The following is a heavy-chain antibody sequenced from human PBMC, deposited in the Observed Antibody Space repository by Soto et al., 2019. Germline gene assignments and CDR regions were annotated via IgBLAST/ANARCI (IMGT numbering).Heavy chain of an antibody. CDR3: ARGMTTVTTLDY. V-gene: IGHV4-30-2*01. CDR1: GGSVSSGGYS. J-gene: IGHJ4*02. Sequence: QLQLQESGSGLVKPSQSLSLTCAASGGSVSSGGYSWSCIRQPPGKGLEWIGYIYHSGSTYYNPSLKSRVTISVDRSKNQFSLKLSSVTAADTAVYYCARGMTTVTTLDYWGQGTLVTVSS. CDR2: IYHSGST. D-gene: IGHD4-4*01.